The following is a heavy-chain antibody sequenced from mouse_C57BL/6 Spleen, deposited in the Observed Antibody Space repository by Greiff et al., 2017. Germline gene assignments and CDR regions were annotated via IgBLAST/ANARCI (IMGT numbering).Heavy chain of an antibody. J-gene: IGHJ3*01. CDR3: SMCEARSFAY. Sequence: DVQLVESGRGLVQPGGSLSLSCAASGFTFTDYYMSWVRQPPGKALEWLGFIRNNSNGSRTEYSASVKGRFTISRDNSQSILDLKMNALRADDSATDYFSMCEARSFAYWGQGTMVTVSA. CDR1: GFTFTDYY. CDR2: IRNNSNGSRT. V-gene: IGHV7-3*01.